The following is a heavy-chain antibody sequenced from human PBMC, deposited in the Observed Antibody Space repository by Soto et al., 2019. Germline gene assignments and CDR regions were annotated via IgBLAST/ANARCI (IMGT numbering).Heavy chain of an antibody. Sequence: GGSLRLSCAASGFTFSRYVMHWVRQAPGKDLEWVAALWSDGTNKYYGDSVKGRFTISRDNSKNTLFLQMTGLRAEDSALYYCARESLAYYFDYWSQETLVTVSS. CDR2: LWSDGTNK. V-gene: IGHV3-33*01. J-gene: IGHJ4*02. D-gene: IGHD3-3*02. CDR3: ARESLAYYFDY. CDR1: GFTFSRYV.